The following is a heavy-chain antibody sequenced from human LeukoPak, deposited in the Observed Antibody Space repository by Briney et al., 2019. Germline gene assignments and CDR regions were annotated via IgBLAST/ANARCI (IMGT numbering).Heavy chain of an antibody. J-gene: IGHJ3*02. D-gene: IGHD3-10*01. CDR2: INPNSGDT. CDR3: ATDLHYGSGSYYNVPQAFDI. V-gene: IGHV1-18*01. CDR1: GYTFTSYG. Sequence: ASVKVSCKASGYTFTSYGISWVRQAPGQGLEWMGWINPNSGDTNYAQKFQGRVTMTRDMSTSTVYMELSSLRSEDTAVYYCATDLHYGSGSYYNVPQAFDIWGQGTMVTVSS.